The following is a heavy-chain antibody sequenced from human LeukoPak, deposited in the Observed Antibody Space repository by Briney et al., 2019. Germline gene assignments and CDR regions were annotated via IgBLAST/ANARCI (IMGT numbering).Heavy chain of an antibody. CDR2: IYPGDSDT. CDR3: ARHYNWFDP. Sequence: PGESLKISCKGSGYSFTSYWIAWVRQMPGKGLEWMGLIYPGDSDTRYSPSFQGQVTISADKSISTAYLQWNSLKASDSAMYYCARHYNWFDPWGQGTLVTVSS. J-gene: IGHJ5*02. CDR1: GYSFTSYW. V-gene: IGHV5-51*01.